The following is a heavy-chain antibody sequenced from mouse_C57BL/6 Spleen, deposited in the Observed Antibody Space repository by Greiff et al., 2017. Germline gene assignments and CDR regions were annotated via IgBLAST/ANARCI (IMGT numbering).Heavy chain of an antibody. J-gene: IGHJ2*01. D-gene: IGHD1-1*01. V-gene: IGHV1-52*01. CDR3: ARLAITTVVATDY. Sequence: QVHVKQPGAELVRPGSSVKLSCKASGYTFTSYWMHWVKQRPIQGLEWIGNIDPSDSETHYNQKFKDKATLTVDKSSSTAYMQLSSLTSEDSAVYYCARLAITTVVATDYWGQGTTLTVSS. CDR1: GYTFTSYW. CDR2: IDPSDSET.